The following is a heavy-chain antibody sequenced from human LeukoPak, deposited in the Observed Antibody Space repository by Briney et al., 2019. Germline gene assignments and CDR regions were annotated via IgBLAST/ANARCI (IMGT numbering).Heavy chain of an antibody. CDR2: IYCSGST. D-gene: IGHD2-2*01. J-gene: IGHJ4*02. Sequence: SSETLSLTCTVSGGSISSYYWSWIRQPPGKGLEWIGYIYCSGSTNYNPSLKSRVTISVDTSKNQFSLKLSSVTAADTAVYYCARGIVVVPAAHTWDPSPFDYWGQGTLVTVSS. CDR1: GGSISSYY. CDR3: ARGIVVVPAAHTWDPSPFDY. V-gene: IGHV4-59*01.